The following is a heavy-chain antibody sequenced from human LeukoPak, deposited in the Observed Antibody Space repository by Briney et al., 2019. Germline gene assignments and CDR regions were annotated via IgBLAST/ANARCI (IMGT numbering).Heavy chain of an antibody. CDR2: ISINGGST. Sequence: GGPLRLSCSASGTAFRTYAMHWVRQPPEKGLYYVSAISINGGSTYYADSVRGRFTISRDNSKNTLYLQMSSLRPDDTAVYYCVRTYDENPLGWFDPWGQGALVTVSS. V-gene: IGHV3-64D*06. J-gene: IGHJ5*02. CDR3: VRTYDENPLGWFDP. D-gene: IGHD5-12*01. CDR1: GTAFRTYA.